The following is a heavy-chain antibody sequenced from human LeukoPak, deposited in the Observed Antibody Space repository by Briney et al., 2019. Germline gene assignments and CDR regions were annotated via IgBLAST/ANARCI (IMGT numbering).Heavy chain of an antibody. CDR1: GGSISSSSYY. D-gene: IGHD3-3*01. Sequence: SETLSLTCTVSGGSISSSSYYWGWIRQPPGKGLEWIGSIYYSGSTYYNPSLKSRVTISVDTSKNQFSLKLSSVTAADTAVYYCARHDPNYDFWSCPHSHAFDIWGQGTMGTVSS. J-gene: IGHJ3*02. CDR2: IYYSGST. V-gene: IGHV4-39*01. CDR3: ARHDPNYDFWSCPHSHAFDI.